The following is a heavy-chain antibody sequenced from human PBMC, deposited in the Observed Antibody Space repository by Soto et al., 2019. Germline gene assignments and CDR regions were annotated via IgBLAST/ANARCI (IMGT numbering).Heavy chain of an antibody. J-gene: IGHJ3*02. CDR2: MSQSGGT. V-gene: IGHV4-34*01. D-gene: IGHD1-1*01. CDR3: ARVERGTATTVVDAFDI. Sequence: QVQLQQWGAGLLKPSETLSLTCAVFGGSVNSGNYYWSWIRQPPGKGLEWIGEMSQSGGTHFNPAPKCRVTISVDTSKNQFSLEMSSVTAADTALYYCARVERGTATTVVDAFDIWGPGTMVTVSS. CDR1: GGSVNSGNYY.